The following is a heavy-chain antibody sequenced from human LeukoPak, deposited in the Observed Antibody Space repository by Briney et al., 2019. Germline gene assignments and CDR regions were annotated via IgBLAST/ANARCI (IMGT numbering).Heavy chain of an antibody. CDR2: ISSSSIYT. D-gene: IGHD6-13*01. V-gene: IGHV3-11*06. CDR1: GFTFSDYY. CDR3: AREVNTAAGTQVDY. J-gene: IGHJ4*02. Sequence: KSGGSLRLSCAASGFTFSDYYMSWIRQAPGKGLEWVSYISSSSIYTKYADSVEGRFTISRDNTKNSLYLQMNSLRAEDTAVYYCAREVNTAAGTQVDYWGQGTLVTVSS.